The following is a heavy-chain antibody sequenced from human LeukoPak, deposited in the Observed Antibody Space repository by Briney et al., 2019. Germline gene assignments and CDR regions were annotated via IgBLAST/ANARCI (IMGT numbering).Heavy chain of an antibody. CDR2: IKQDGSEK. CDR1: GFTFSSYW. J-gene: IGHJ4*02. D-gene: IGHD3-22*01. Sequence: GGCLRLSCAASGFTFSSYWMSWVRQAPGKGLEWVANIKQDGSEKYYVDSVKGRFTISRDNAKNSLYLQMNSLRAEDTAVYYCEADHSSHDYWGQGTLVTVS. V-gene: IGHV3-7*01. CDR3: EADHSSHDY.